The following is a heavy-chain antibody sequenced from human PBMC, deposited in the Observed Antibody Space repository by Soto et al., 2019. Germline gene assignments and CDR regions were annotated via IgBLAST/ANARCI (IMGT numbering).Heavy chain of an antibody. D-gene: IGHD6-13*01. CDR3: ARGRRYSSSWYSDY. V-gene: IGHV4-39*01. J-gene: IGHJ4*02. CDR2: IYYSGST. Sequence: PSETLSLTCTVSGVSISSSSYYLGWIRPPPGKGLEWIGSIYYSGSTYYNPSLKSRVTISVDTSKNQFSLKLSSVTAADTAVYYCARGRRYSSSWYSDYWGQGTLVTVSS. CDR1: GVSISSSSYY.